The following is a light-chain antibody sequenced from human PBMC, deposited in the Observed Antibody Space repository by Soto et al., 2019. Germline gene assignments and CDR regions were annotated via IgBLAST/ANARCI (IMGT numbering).Light chain of an antibody. CDR3: QQYGSSPRFT. CDR2: DAS. V-gene: IGKV3-20*01. J-gene: IGKJ4*01. Sequence: EIVLTQSPGTLSLSPGDRATLSCRASQSVTSSYLTWYQQKPGQPPRLLIYDASSRATGIPDRFSGSGSGTDFTLTISRLEPEDFAVYYCQQYGSSPRFTFGGGTKVDIK. CDR1: QSVTSSY.